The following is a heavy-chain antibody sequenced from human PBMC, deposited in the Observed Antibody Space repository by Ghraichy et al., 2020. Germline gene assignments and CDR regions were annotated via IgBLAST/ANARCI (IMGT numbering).Heavy chain of an antibody. CDR2: INTYNGHT. Sequence: ASVKVCKTSGYTFTTYGITWVRQAPGQGLEWMGWINTYNGHTNYAQSLQDRVTMTTDRSTSTVYMELRSLRSDDTAVYFCARDVNWVVEYWGQGTLVTVSS. J-gene: IGHJ4*02. V-gene: IGHV1-18*01. CDR3: ARDVNWVVEY. D-gene: IGHD3-16*01. CDR1: GYTFTTYG.